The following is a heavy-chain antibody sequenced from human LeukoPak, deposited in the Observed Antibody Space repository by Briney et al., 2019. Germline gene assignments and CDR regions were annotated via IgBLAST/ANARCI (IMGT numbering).Heavy chain of an antibody. Sequence: QPGRSLRLSWLGSGLTFSLYGIHWVRQAPGKGLEWVAVISDDGNDKTYGDSMKGRFTISRDNSKDTVFLQMESLRPADTAVYYCALVSRELELHWGQGTQVTVSS. V-gene: IGHV3-30*03. CDR3: ALVSRELELH. D-gene: IGHD1-7*01. CDR2: ISDDGNDK. J-gene: IGHJ4*02. CDR1: GLTFSLYG.